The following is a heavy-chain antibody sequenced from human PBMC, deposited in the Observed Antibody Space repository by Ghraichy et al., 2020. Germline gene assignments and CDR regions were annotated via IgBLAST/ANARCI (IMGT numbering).Heavy chain of an antibody. V-gene: IGHV1-69*13. CDR1: GGTFSSYA. D-gene: IGHD2-2*01. J-gene: IGHJ6*02. CDR3: AREGERGGSIVVVPAATYYYGMDV. Sequence: SVKVSCKASGGTFSSYAISWVRQAPGQGLEWMGGIIPIFGTANYAQKFQGRVTITADESTSTAYMELSSLRSEDTAVYYCAREGERGGSIVVVPAATYYYGMDVWGQGTTVTVSS. CDR2: IIPIFGTA.